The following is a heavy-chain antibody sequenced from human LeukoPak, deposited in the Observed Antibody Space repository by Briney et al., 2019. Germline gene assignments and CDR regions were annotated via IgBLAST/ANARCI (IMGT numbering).Heavy chain of an antibody. V-gene: IGHV3-73*01. CDR2: IRSKANSYAT. J-gene: IGHJ6*02. CDR3: TRQGTDFWSGYYLGGPYYYYGMDV. Sequence: GGSLRLSCAASGFTFSGSAMHWVRQASGKGLEWVGRIRSKANSYATAYAASVKGRFTISRDDSKNTAYLQMNSLKTEDTAVYYCTRQGTDFWSGYYLGGPYYYYGMDVWGQGTTVTVSS. D-gene: IGHD3-3*01. CDR1: GFTFSGSA.